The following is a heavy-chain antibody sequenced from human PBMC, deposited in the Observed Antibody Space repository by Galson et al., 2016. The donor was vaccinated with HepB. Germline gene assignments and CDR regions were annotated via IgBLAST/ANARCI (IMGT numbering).Heavy chain of an antibody. J-gene: IGHJ6*02. D-gene: IGHD1-14*01. CDR1: GFSFSAYW. Sequence: LRLSCAASGFSFSAYWMSWVRQSPGKGLAWVANIKQDGSEKYYVDSVKGRFTISRDNARNSLYLQVNGLRADDTAVYYCARDRLTSVTRHWTGTTYSYYGMDVWGQGTTVTVSS. CDR3: ARDRLTSVTRHWTGTTYSYYGMDV. CDR2: IKQDGSEK. V-gene: IGHV3-7*03.